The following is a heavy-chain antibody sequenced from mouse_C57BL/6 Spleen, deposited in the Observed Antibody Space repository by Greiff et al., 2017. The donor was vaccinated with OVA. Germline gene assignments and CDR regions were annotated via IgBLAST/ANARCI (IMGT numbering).Heavy chain of an antibody. CDR1: GFTFSDYY. CDR2: INYDGSST. D-gene: IGHD4-1*02. J-gene: IGHJ2*01. CDR3: ARLATGRFDY. V-gene: IGHV5-16*01. Sequence: EVKLMESEGGLVQPGSSMKLSCTASGFTFSDYYMAWVRQVPAKGLEWVANINYDGSSTYYLDSLKSRFIISRDNAKNILYLQMSSLKSEDTATYYCARLATGRFDYWGQGTTLTVSS.